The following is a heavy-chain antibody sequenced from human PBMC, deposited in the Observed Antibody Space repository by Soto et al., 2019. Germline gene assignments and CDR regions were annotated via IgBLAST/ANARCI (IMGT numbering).Heavy chain of an antibody. CDR2: INPNTGDT. J-gene: IGHJ6*01. D-gene: IGHD3-9*01. CDR3: ARGQSLTGYVLSYYAMDV. CDR1: GYTFTGYH. Sequence: QVQLVQSGAEVKKLGASVKVSCKSSGYTFTGYHMHWVRQAPGQGLEWVGWINPNTGDTTYAQRFQGCVTMTSDTSISTAYMDLSGLRSDGTAVYYCARGQSLTGYVLSYYAMDVWGKGTTVTFSS. V-gene: IGHV1-2*04.